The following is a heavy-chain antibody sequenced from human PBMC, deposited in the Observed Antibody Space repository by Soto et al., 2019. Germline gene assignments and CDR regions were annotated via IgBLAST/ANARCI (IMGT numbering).Heavy chain of an antibody. J-gene: IGHJ4*02. CDR2: VNPNSGDT. V-gene: IGHV1-8*01. Sequence: QVQLVQSGAEVKKPGASVKVSCKASGYTFSSYDITWVRQAAGQGLEWMGWVNPNSGDTDYAQKFQGRDTMTRETYRRPANMERSSLRSEASAVYYGARKGFLDCFLDFGGQGPLVTVSS. CDR3: ARKGFLDCFLDF. D-gene: IGHD3-9*01. CDR1: GYTFSSYD.